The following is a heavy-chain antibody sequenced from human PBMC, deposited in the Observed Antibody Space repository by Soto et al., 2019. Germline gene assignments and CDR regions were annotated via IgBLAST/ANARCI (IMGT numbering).Heavy chain of an antibody. CDR3: ARSDSSSWYEFGGWFDP. CDR1: GGSISSSNW. J-gene: IGHJ5*02. CDR2: IYHSGST. Sequence: QVQLQESGPGLVKPSGTLSLTCAVSGGSISSSNWWGWVRQPPGNGLEWTGEIYHSGSTNYNPSLKSRVTISVDKSKNQFSLKLSSVTAADTAVYYCARSDSSSWYEFGGWFDPWGQGTLVTVSS. D-gene: IGHD6-13*01. V-gene: IGHV4-4*02.